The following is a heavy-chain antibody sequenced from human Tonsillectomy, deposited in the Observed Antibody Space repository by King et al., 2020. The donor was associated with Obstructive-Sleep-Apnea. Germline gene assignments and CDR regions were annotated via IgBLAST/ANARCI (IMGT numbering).Heavy chain of an antibody. V-gene: IGHV4-39*07. CDR1: GGPVSNSSYY. Sequence: QLQESGPGLVKPSETLSLTCTVSGGPVSNSSYYWAWIRQPPGKGLEWIGSLYYNGNTYYTPSLKSRLTISRDTSKNLVSLTMRSVTAADTAGYYCASPLGVLSPIPHDAFDIWGQGTVVTVSS. J-gene: IGHJ3*02. D-gene: IGHD3-16*02. CDR3: ASPLGVLSPIPHDAFDI. CDR2: LYYNGNT.